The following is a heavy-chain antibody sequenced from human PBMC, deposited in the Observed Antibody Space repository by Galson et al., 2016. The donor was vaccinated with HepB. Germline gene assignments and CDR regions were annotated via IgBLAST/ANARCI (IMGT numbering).Heavy chain of an antibody. J-gene: IGHJ6*02. Sequence: GTGLEWVANIKQDGSEKFYGDSVKGRFTISRDNAKNSLYLQMNSLRGEDTAVYYCARDLGHPYGMDVWGQGTKVTVSS. CDR3: ARDLGHPYGMDV. D-gene: IGHD3-16*01. CDR2: IKQDGSEK. V-gene: IGHV3-7*01.